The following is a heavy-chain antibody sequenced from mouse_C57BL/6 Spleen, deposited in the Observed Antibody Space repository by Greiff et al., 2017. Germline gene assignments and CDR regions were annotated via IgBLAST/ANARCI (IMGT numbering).Heavy chain of an antibody. CDR2: IYPGSGST. CDR3: ARSYYSLGYFDV. CDR1: GYTFTSYW. D-gene: IGHD2-10*01. Sequence: VQLQQPGAELVKPGASVKMSCKASGYTFTSYWITWVKQRPGQGLEWIGDIYPGSGSTNYNEKFNSKATLTVDTSSSTAYMQLSSLTSEDSAVYYCARSYYSLGYFDVWGTGTTVTVSS. V-gene: IGHV1-55*01. J-gene: IGHJ1*03.